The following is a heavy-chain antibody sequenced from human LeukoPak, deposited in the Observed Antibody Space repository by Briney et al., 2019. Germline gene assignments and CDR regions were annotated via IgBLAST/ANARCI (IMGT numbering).Heavy chain of an antibody. J-gene: IGHJ4*02. CDR2: ISAYNGNT. CDR1: GYTFTSYD. CDR3: ARGIIYDSSGYHFDY. D-gene: IGHD3-22*01. V-gene: IGHV1-18*01. Sequence: ASVKVSCKASGYTFTSYDINWVRQATGQGLEWMGWISAYNGNTNYAQKLQGRVTMTTDTSTSTAYMELRSLRSDDTAVYYCARGIIYDSSGYHFDYWGQGTLVTVSS.